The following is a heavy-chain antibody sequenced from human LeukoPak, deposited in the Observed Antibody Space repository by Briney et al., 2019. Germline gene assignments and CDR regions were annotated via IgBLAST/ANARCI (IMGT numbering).Heavy chain of an antibody. CDR2: INGSGSFT. D-gene: IGHD6-13*01. CDR3: ARNSSS. J-gene: IGHJ4*02. Sequence: GGSLRLSCAASGFTFSNYVMGWVRQDPGKGLQWVSIINGSGSFTSYADSVKGRLTISRDNSKNTLYLQMNSLRAEDTAVYYCARNSSSWGQGTLVTVSS. CDR1: GFTFSNYV. V-gene: IGHV3-23*05.